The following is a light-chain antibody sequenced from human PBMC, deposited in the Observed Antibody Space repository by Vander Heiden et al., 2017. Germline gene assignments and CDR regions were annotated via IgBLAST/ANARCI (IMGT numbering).Light chain of an antibody. Sequence: DIQMTQSPSSLSASVGDRVTITCRASQSISSYLNWYQQKPGKAPKLLIYAASSLQSGVPLRFSGSGYGTDFTLTISSRQPEDFAAYYCQQNDSNPMFTFGQGTKVEIK. V-gene: IGKV1-39*01. J-gene: IGKJ2*01. CDR3: QQNDSNPMFT. CDR1: QSISSY. CDR2: AAS.